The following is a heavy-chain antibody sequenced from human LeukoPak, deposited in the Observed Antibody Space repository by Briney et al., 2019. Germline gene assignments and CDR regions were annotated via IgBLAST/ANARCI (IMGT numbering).Heavy chain of an antibody. J-gene: IGHJ6*03. V-gene: IGHV1-18*01. CDR1: GYTFTSYG. D-gene: IGHD3-3*01. Sequence: ASVKVSCKASGYTFTSYGISWVRQAPGQGLEWMGWISAYNGNTNYAQKLQGRVTMTTDTSTSTAYMELRSLRSDDTAVYYCARAQKESYYDFWSGYYSPYYYYMDVWGKGTTVTVS. CDR2: ISAYNGNT. CDR3: ARAQKESYYDFWSGYYSPYYYYMDV.